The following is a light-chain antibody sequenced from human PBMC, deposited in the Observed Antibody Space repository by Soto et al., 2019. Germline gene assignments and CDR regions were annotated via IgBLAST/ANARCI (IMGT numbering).Light chain of an antibody. CDR3: QQYNSHTWT. Sequence: DIQMTQSPSTLSASVGDRVTTTCRASQSISSWLAWYQQKPGKAPKLLIYDASSLESGVPSRFSGSGSGTEFTLTISSLQPDDFATYYCQQYNSHTWTFGQGTKVEIK. V-gene: IGKV1-5*01. J-gene: IGKJ1*01. CDR2: DAS. CDR1: QSISSW.